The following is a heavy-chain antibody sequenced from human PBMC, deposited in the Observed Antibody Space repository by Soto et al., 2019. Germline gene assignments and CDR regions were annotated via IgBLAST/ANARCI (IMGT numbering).Heavy chain of an antibody. D-gene: IGHD6-13*01. CDR1: GGSFSGYY. Sequence: PSETLSLTCAVYGGSFSGYYWTWIRQPPGTGLEWIGEINHSGSTNYNPSLKSRVTISVDTSKNQFSLKLSSVTAADTAVYYCARVRYSSSWATHYYYYGMDVWGQGTTVTVSS. J-gene: IGHJ6*02. CDR3: ARVRYSSSWATHYYYYGMDV. V-gene: IGHV4-34*01. CDR2: INHSGST.